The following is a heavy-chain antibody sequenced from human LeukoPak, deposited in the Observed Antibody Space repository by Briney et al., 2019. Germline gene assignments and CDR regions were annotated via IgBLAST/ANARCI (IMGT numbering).Heavy chain of an antibody. Sequence: GGSLRLSCAASGFTFSSYGMHWDRQAPGKGLEWVAVISYDGSNKYYADSVKGRFTISRDNSKNTLYLQMNSLRAEDTAVYYCAKGIDCSGGSCYTWGYYGMDVWGKGTTVTVSS. V-gene: IGHV3-30*18. CDR3: AKGIDCSGGSCYTWGYYGMDV. CDR2: ISYDGSNK. D-gene: IGHD2-15*01. J-gene: IGHJ6*04. CDR1: GFTFSSYG.